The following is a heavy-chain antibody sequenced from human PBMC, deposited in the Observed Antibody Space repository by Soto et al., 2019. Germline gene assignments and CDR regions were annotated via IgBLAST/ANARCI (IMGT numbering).Heavy chain of an antibody. J-gene: IGHJ4*02. Sequence: XGPTRVNTTQSLTLTGTFSGFSLSTSGMRVSLIRQPPGKALEWLARIDWDDDKFYNTSLKTRLTISKDSSKNQVVLTMTNMDPVDTATYYCARMFHCSGGTCPFDNWGQGALVTVSS. CDR1: GFSLSTSGMR. D-gene: IGHD2-15*01. CDR3: ARMFHCSGGTCPFDN. V-gene: IGHV2-70*04. CDR2: IDWDDDK.